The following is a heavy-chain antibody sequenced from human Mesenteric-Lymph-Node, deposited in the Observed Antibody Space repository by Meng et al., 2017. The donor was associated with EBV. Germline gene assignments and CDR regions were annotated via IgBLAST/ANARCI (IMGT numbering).Heavy chain of an antibody. J-gene: IGHJ4*02. Sequence: QVQLVESGGGVVQPGRSLTLSCVASGFTFSSYGMHWVRQAPGKGLEWVAVVWYDGSKKYYADSVKGRFTISRDSSENTLYLQMNSLRAEDTAVYYCARGYGGNSGYFDYWGQGALVTVSS. CDR1: GFTFSSYG. D-gene: IGHD4-23*01. CDR3: ARGYGGNSGYFDY. V-gene: IGHV3-33*01. CDR2: VWYDGSKK.